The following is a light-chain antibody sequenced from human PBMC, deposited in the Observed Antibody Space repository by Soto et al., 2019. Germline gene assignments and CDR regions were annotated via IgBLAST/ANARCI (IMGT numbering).Light chain of an antibody. CDR3: AAWDDSLSAFYV. J-gene: IGLJ1*01. Sequence: QSALTQPPPTSWTPRPRGTPSFFVSSSHIGSNYVYWYQQLPGTAPKLLIYRNNQRPSGVPDRFSGSKSGTSASLAISGLRSEDEADYYCAAWDDSLSAFYVFGTGTKVTVL. V-gene: IGLV1-47*01. CDR1: SSHIGSNY. CDR2: RNN.